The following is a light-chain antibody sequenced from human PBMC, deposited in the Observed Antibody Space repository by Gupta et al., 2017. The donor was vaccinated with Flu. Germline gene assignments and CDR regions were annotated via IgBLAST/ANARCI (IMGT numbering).Light chain of an antibody. CDR2: GAV. CDR1: VIIYGR. CDR3: QQDDTWPYT. J-gene: IGKJ2*01. Sequence: PDTLSVAPGERATLSCRASVIIYGRVAWYQQKPGKAPRLLMSGAVTMASDMPARCSGSGSATECTLTINSLQSEDSAAYYCQQDDTWPYTSGQATRVEIK. V-gene: IGKV3-15*01.